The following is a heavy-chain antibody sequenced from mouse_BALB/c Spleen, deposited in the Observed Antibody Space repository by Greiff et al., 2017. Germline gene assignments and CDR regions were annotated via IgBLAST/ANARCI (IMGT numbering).Heavy chain of an antibody. CDR3: ARGPAMDY. CDR1: GYSFTSYW. J-gene: IGHJ4*01. Sequence: QVHVKQSGPQLVRPGASVKISCKASGYSFTSYWMHWVKQRPGQGLEWIGMIDPSDSETRLNQKFKDKATLTVDKSSSTAYMQLSSPTSEDSAVYFCARGPAMDYWGQGTSVTVSS. V-gene: IGHV1S127*01. CDR2: IDPSDSET.